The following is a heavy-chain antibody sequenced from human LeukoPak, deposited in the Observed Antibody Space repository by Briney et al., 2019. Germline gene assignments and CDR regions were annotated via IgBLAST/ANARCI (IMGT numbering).Heavy chain of an antibody. Sequence: SETLSLTCTVSGGSISNSGYYWGWIRQPPGKGLEWIGSIYYTGNTYYNPSLNSRVTISVDTSKNQFSLKLSSVTDADTAIYYCARLTSGWYVIYWGQGTLVTVSS. J-gene: IGHJ4*02. CDR3: ARLTSGWYVIY. V-gene: IGHV4-39*01. D-gene: IGHD6-19*01. CDR2: IYYTGNT. CDR1: GGSISNSGYY.